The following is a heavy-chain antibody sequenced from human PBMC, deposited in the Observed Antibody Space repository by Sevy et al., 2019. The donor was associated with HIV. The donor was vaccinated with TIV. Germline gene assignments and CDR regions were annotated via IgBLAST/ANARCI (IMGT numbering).Heavy chain of an antibody. D-gene: IGHD6-19*01. Sequence: GESLKISCAASGFTFSDYYMSWIRQAPGKGLEWVSYISSSGSTIYYADSVKGRFTISRDNAKNSRYLQMNSLRAEDTAVYYCARDSLQWPFYYGMDVWGQGTTVTVSS. CDR1: GFTFSDYY. V-gene: IGHV3-11*01. J-gene: IGHJ6*02. CDR2: ISSSGSTI. CDR3: ARDSLQWPFYYGMDV.